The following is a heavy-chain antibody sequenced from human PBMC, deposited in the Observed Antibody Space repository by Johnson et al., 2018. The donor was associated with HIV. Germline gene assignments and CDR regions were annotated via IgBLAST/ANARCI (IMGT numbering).Heavy chain of an antibody. V-gene: IGHV3-30*18. CDR3: AKIRTSGTGDAFDI. J-gene: IGHJ3*02. CDR2: ISYDGSNK. CDR1: GFTFSSYG. Sequence: QVQLVESGGGVVQPGRSLRLSCAVSGFTFSSYGMHWVRRAPGKGLEWVAVISYDGSNKYYPDSVKGRFTISRDNSKNTLYLQMDRLRADDPAVYYCAKIRTSGTGDAFDIWGQGTIVTVSS. D-gene: IGHD1-14*01.